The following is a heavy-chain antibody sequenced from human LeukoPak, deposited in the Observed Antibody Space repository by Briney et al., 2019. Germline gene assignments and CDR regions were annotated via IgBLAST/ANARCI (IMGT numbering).Heavy chain of an antibody. D-gene: IGHD3-16*01. J-gene: IGHJ3*02. CDR1: GFSLSTSGVG. CDR2: IYWNDDK. Sequence: SGPTLVKPTQTLTLTCTFSGFSLSTSGVGVGWIRQPPGKALEWLALIYWNDDKRYSPSLKSRLTITKDTSKNQVVLTMTNMDPVDTATYYCARRATFGGVTAPDDAFDIWGQGTMVTVSS. CDR3: ARRATFGGVTAPDDAFDI. V-gene: IGHV2-5*01.